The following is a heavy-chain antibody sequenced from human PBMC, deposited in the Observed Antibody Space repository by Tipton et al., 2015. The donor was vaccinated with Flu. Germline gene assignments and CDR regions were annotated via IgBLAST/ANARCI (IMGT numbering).Heavy chain of an antibody. Sequence: LSLTCTVSRGSISGYFWSWIRQPPGKGLEWIGYIYYTGRTKQNPSLKSRVTISVDTSKNQFSLKLSSVTTADTAVYYCARYHCPNGICDSFDYWGQGTLVTVSS. CDR1: RGSISGYF. J-gene: IGHJ4*02. CDR2: IYYTGRT. V-gene: IGHV4-59*01. CDR3: ARYHCPNGICDSFDY. D-gene: IGHD2-8*01.